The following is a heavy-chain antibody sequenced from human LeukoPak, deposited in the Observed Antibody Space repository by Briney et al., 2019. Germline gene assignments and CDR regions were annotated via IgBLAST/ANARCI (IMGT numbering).Heavy chain of an antibody. Sequence: GRSLRLSCAASGFTFSSYGMHWVRQAPGKGLEWVAVIWYDGSNKYYADSVKGRFTISRDNSKNTLYLQMNSLRAEDTAVYYCARDGGYGSDHTFDYWGQGTLVTVSS. D-gene: IGHD3-10*01. CDR1: GFTFSSYG. CDR3: ARDGGYGSDHTFDY. J-gene: IGHJ4*02. CDR2: IWYDGSNK. V-gene: IGHV3-33*01.